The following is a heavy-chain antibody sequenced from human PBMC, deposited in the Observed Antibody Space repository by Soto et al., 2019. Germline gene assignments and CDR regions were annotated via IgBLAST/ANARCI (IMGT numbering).Heavy chain of an antibody. CDR3: ARLNTGYSYNWNYEGGYSYYMDV. CDR2: IYYSGST. V-gene: IGHV4-59*08. D-gene: IGHD1-7*01. CDR1: GGSISSYY. Sequence: SETLSLTCTVSGGSISSYYWSWIRQPPGKGLEWIGYIYYSGSTNYNPSLKSRVTISVDTSMNQFSLKLSSVTAADTAVYYCARLNTGYSYNWNYEGGYSYYMDVWGKGTTVTVSS. J-gene: IGHJ6*03.